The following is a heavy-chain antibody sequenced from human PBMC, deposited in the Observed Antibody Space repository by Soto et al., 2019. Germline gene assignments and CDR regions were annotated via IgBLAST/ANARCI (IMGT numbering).Heavy chain of an antibody. Sequence: QLKLQESGPGLVKPSETLSLTCTVSGGSISSSTSYWGWIRQPPGKGLEWIGSINYSGSTYYSPSLKSRVTISADTSKNQFSLKLSSVTAADTAVYYCARPVNYYYYYMDVWGKGTMVTVSS. V-gene: IGHV4-39*01. CDR1: GGSISSSTSY. CDR2: INYSGST. CDR3: ARPVNYYYYYMDV. J-gene: IGHJ6*03.